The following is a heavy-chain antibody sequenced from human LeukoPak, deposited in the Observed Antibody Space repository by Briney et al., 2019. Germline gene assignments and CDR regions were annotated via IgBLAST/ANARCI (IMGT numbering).Heavy chain of an antibody. CDR1: GFAFSTSW. D-gene: IGHD2-2*01. V-gene: IGHV3-7*04. CDR3: ARHARDSTYSQFDY. J-gene: IGHJ4*02. Sequence: GGSLRLSCAASGFAFSTSWMTWVRQAPGEGLEWVANIKQDGSERSYVDSVKGRFTISRDNAKNPLYLQMDSLRAEDTAIYYCARHARDSTYSQFDYWGQGTLVTVSS. CDR2: IKQDGSER.